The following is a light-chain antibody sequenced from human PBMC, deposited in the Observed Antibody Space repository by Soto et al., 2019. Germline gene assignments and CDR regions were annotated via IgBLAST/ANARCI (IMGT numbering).Light chain of an antibody. V-gene: IGLV2-14*01. CDR3: SSYTTTNTLYV. CDR2: EVF. Sequence: ALTQPASVSGSPGQSITIPCTGTNSDVGGYNYVSWYQHHPGKAPKLMIYEVFNRPSGVSSRFSGSKSGSTASLTISGLQAEDEADYYCSSYTTTNTLYVFGTGTKVTVL. CDR1: NSDVGGYNY. J-gene: IGLJ1*01.